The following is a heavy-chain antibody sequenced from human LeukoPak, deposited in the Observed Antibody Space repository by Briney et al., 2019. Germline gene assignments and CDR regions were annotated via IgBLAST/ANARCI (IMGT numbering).Heavy chain of an antibody. V-gene: IGHV3-33*01. CDR2: IWYDGSNK. D-gene: IGHD3-3*01. Sequence: AGGSLRLSCAASGFTFSSYGMHWVRQAPGKGLEWVAVIWYDGSNKYYADSVKGRFTISRDNSKNTLYLQMNSLRAEDTAVYYCAREMSSSFYYDFWSGYYPHFDYWGQGTLVTVSS. CDR3: AREMSSSFYYDFWSGYYPHFDY. J-gene: IGHJ4*02. CDR1: GFTFSSYG.